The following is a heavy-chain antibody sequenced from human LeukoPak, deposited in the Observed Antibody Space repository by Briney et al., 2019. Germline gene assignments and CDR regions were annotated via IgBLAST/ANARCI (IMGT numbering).Heavy chain of an antibody. J-gene: IGHJ6*03. Sequence: SETLSLTCTVSGGSISSYYWSWIRQPPGKGLEWIGNIYYSGSTNYNPSLKSRVTISVDTSKSQFSLELSSVTAADTAVYYCARGRVGATLGYYYYMDDWGKGTTVTVSS. V-gene: IGHV4-59*01. CDR2: IYYSGST. CDR1: GGSISSYY. CDR3: ARGRVGATLGYYYYMDD. D-gene: IGHD1-26*01.